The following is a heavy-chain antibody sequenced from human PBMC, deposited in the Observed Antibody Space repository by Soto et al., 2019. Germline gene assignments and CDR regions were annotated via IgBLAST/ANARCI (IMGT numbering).Heavy chain of an antibody. Sequence: GESLKISCKGSGYSFTSYWIGWVRQMPGKGLEWMGIIYPGDSDTRYSPSFQGQVTISADKSISTAYLQWRSLKASDTAMYYCARHWRRDIVVVPAAIYYMDVWGKGTTVTVSS. J-gene: IGHJ6*03. CDR3: ARHWRRDIVVVPAAIYYMDV. CDR2: IYPGDSDT. V-gene: IGHV5-51*01. CDR1: GYSFTSYW. D-gene: IGHD2-2*01.